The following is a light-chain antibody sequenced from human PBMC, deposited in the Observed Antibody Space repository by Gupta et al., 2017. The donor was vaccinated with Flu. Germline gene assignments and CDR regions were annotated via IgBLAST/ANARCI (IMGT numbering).Light chain of an antibody. V-gene: IGKV3-15*01. CDR1: QSINNN. Sequence: EIVMTQSPATLSVSPGEGVTPSCRASQSINNNLAWYQLKPGLAPSLLIYGASTRATSVPARFTGSGSGTEFTLTISSLQADDCAVYFCQQYNTWPTFGGGTKVEIK. CDR2: GAS. CDR3: QQYNTWPT. J-gene: IGKJ4*01.